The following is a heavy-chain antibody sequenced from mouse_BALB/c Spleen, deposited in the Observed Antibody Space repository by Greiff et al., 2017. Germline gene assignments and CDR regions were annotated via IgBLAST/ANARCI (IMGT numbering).Heavy chain of an antibody. CDR2: IDPENGNT. CDR3: AILYDGMEY. J-gene: IGHJ4*01. V-gene: IGHV14-1*02. CDR1: GFNIKDYY. Sequence: EVQLQQSGAELVRPGASVKLSCKASGFNIKDYYMYWVKQRPEQGLEWIGWIDPENGNTIYDPKFQGKASITADTSSNTAYLQLSSLTSEATAVEYCAILYDGMEYWGQGTSVTVSS.